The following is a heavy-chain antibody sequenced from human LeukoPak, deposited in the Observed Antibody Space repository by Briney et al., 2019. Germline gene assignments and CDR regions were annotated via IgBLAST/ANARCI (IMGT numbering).Heavy chain of an antibody. CDR3: ARVLEGSSGQHWYFDL. D-gene: IGHD6-19*01. V-gene: IGHV4-34*01. J-gene: IGHJ2*01. CDR2: INHSGST. CDR1: GGSLSSYY. Sequence: SETLSLTCTVSGGSLSSYYWSWIRQPPGKGLEWIGEINHSGSTNYNPSLKSRVTISVDTSKNQFSLRLSSVTAADTAVYYCARVLEGSSGQHWYFDLWGRGTLVTVSS.